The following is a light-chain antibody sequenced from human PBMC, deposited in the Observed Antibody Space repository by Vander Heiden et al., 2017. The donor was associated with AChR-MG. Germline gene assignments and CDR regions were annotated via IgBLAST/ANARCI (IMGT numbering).Light chain of an antibody. V-gene: IGLV2-23*01. CDR1: SSDVGSYNL. Sequence: QSALTQPASVSGSPGQSITISCTGTSSDVGSYNLVSWYQQHPGKAPKLMIYEGSKRPSGVSNRFSGSKSGNTASLTISGLQAEDEADYYCCSYAGSSTWGVFGGGTKLTVI. J-gene: IGLJ2*01. CDR2: EGS. CDR3: CSYAGSSTWGV.